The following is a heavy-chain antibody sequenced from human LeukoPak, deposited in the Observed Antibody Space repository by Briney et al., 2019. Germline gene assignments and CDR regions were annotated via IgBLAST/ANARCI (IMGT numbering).Heavy chain of an antibody. J-gene: IGHJ4*02. CDR2: INHSGST. CDR3: ARGVHQFDY. CDR1: GGSFSGYY. D-gene: IGHD1-1*01. V-gene: IGHV4-34*01. Sequence: SETLSLTCAVYGGSFSGYYWSWIRQPPGKGLEWIGEINHSGSTNYNPSLKSRVTISVDTSKNQFSLKLSPVTAADTAVYYCARGVHQFDYWGQGTLVTVSS.